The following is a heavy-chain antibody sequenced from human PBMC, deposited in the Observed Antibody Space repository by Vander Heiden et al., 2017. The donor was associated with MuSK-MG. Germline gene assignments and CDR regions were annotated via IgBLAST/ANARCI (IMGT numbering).Heavy chain of an antibody. D-gene: IGHD3-10*01. CDR1: GFTFRSYS. Sequence: EVQLVESGGGLVKPGGSLRLSCPASGFTFRSYSMNWVRQAPGKGLEWVSSISSSSSYIYYADSVKGRFTISRDNAKNSLYLQMNSLRAEDTAVYYCARDRWFGELSGAFDIWGQGTMVTVSS. CDR2: ISSSSSYI. CDR3: ARDRWFGELSGAFDI. V-gene: IGHV3-21*01. J-gene: IGHJ3*02.